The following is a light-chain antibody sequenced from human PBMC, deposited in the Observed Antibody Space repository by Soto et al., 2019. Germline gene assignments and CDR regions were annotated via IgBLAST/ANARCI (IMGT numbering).Light chain of an antibody. V-gene: IGKV1-5*03. CDR3: QQYDSYPLT. J-gene: IGKJ4*01. CDR2: SAS. Sequence: DIQLTQSPSALSASIGDRVTITCRASQSIGKWLAWIQHKPGKAPKLLMFSASTLEDGVPSRFSGSGSGTHFTLTISSLQPDDLATYRCQQYDSYPLTFGGGTKVEIK. CDR1: QSIGKW.